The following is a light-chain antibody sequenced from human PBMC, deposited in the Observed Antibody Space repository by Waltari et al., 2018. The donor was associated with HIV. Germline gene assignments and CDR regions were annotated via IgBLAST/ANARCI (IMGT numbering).Light chain of an antibody. J-gene: IGKJ2*01. CDR1: QSLSSSY. Sequence: ELVLMQSPGTLSLSPGERATLSCRASQSLSSSYLAWYQQKPGQAPRLLIYGASRRATGIPDRFSGSGSGTDFTLTISRLEPEDSAVYFCHQYGGSPRTFGQGTKLEI. V-gene: IGKV3-20*01. CDR3: HQYGGSPRT. CDR2: GAS.